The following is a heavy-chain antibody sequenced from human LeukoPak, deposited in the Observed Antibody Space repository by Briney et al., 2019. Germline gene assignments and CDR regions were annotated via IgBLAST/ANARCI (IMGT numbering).Heavy chain of an antibody. D-gene: IGHD6-19*01. Sequence: GASVKVSCKASGGTFSSYAISWVRQAPGQGLEWMGGIIPIFGTANYAQKFQGRVTITADESTSTAYMELSSLRSEDTAGYYCARDGGSSGWYFCVYWGQGTLVTVSS. J-gene: IGHJ4*02. CDR1: GGTFSSYA. V-gene: IGHV1-69*13. CDR2: IIPIFGTA. CDR3: ARDGGSSGWYFCVY.